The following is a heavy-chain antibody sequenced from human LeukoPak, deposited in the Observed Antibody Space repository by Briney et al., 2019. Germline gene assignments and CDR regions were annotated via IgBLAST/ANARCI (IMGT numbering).Heavy chain of an antibody. CDR3: ASHSGGYAY. CDR1: GGSISSGDYS. J-gene: IGHJ4*02. CDR2: IYYSDST. Sequence: PSETLSLTCAVSGGSISSGDYSWRWIRQPPGKGLEWIGYIYYSDSTYYNPSLKSRVTISADTSKNQFSLKVSSVTAADTAVYYCASHSGGYAYWGQRTMVTVSS. D-gene: IGHD5-12*01. V-gene: IGHV4-30-4*07.